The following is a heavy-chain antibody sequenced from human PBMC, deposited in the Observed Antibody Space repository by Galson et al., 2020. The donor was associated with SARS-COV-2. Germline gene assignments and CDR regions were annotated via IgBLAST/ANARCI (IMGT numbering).Heavy chain of an antibody. Sequence: KVSCQGSGYTFTTYWIGWVRQMPGKGLEWVGIINPGDSDTRYSPSFQGQVTISADKSISTAYLQWSSLKASDTAMYFCARRSDLYGSNTLIVDYWGKGTLVTVSS. CDR2: INPGDSDT. V-gene: IGHV5-51*01. CDR1: GYTFTTYW. CDR3: ARRSDLYGSNTLIVDY. J-gene: IGHJ4*02. D-gene: IGHD3-10*01.